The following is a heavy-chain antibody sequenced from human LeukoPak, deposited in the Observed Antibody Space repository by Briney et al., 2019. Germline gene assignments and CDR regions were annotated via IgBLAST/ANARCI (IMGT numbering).Heavy chain of an antibody. Sequence: SETLSLTCAVYGGPFSGYYWSWIRQPPGKGLEWIGEINHSGSTNYNPSLKSRVTISVDTSKNQFSLKLSSVTAADTAVYYCARGEGATENPAYYFDYWGQGTLVTVSS. J-gene: IGHJ4*02. V-gene: IGHV4-34*01. D-gene: IGHD1-26*01. CDR3: ARGEGATENPAYYFDY. CDR2: INHSGST. CDR1: GGPFSGYY.